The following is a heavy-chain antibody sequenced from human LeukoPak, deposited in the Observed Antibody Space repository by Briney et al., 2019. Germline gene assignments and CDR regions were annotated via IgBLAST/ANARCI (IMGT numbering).Heavy chain of an antibody. Sequence: PSETLSLTCAVYSGSFSGYYWSWIRQPPGKGLEWIGEINYSGSTKYYPSLKSRVTISVDTSKNQFSLKLRSVTAADTAVYYCARDRMGTVMVPIDYWGQGTLVTVSS. CDR2: INYSGST. CDR1: SGSFSGYY. J-gene: IGHJ4*02. D-gene: IGHD5-18*01. V-gene: IGHV4-34*01. CDR3: ARDRMGTVMVPIDY.